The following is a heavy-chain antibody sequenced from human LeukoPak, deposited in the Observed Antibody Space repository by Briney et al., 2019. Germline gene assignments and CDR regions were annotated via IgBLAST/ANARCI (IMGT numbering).Heavy chain of an antibody. D-gene: IGHD1-26*01. J-gene: IGHJ4*02. CDR2: ISSSGSTI. CDR1: GFTFSSYE. Sequence: HPGGSLRLSCAASGFTFSSYEMNWVRQAPGKGLEWVSYISSSGSTIYYADSVKGRFTISRDNSKNTAYLQMNSLRDEDTAVYYCAKDPRRGRTPVGPEYWGQGTLVTVSS. V-gene: IGHV3-48*03. CDR3: AKDPRRGRTPVGPEY.